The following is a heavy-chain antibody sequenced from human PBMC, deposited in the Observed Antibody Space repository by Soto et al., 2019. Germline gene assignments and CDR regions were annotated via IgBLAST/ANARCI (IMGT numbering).Heavy chain of an antibody. CDR2: IYPGDSDT. CDR3: VRHVSTAGSYGMDV. J-gene: IGHJ6*02. CDR1: GYRFTSSW. V-gene: IGHV5-51*01. Sequence: GESLKISCQSSGYRFTSSWIAWVRQMPGKALGWMGTIYPGDSDTTYSPSFQGPVTISADKSISTAYLQWSSLKASDTAMYYCVRHVSTAGSYGMDVWGQGTTVTVSS. D-gene: IGHD3-3*02.